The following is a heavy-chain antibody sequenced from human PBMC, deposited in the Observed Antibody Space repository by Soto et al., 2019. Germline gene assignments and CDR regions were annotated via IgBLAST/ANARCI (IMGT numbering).Heavy chain of an antibody. CDR1: GFTFSSSA. J-gene: IGHJ4*02. Sequence: EVQLLESGGGLVQPGGSLRLSCTVSGFTFSSSAMNWVRQAPGKGLEWVSVISGSGGSTYYADSVKGRFTISRDNSKNTLYLQMDSLRADDTAVYYCVKTMGVPPPYSFAFWGQGTLVTVSS. D-gene: IGHD1-26*01. CDR3: VKTMGVPPPYSFAF. V-gene: IGHV3-23*01. CDR2: ISGSGGST.